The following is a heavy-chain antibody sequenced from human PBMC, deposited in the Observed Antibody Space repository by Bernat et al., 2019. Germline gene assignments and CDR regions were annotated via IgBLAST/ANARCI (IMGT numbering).Heavy chain of an antibody. V-gene: IGHV5-51*01. CDR3: ASPSAEGLRWGLE. Sequence: EVQLVQSGAEVKKPGESLKISCKGSGYSFTSYWIGWVRQMPGKGLEWMGSIYPGDPDTRYSRSFQGQVTISADKSISTGYLQWSSLKASDTAMYYCASPSAEGLRWGLEWGQGTLVTVSS. CDR1: GYSFTSYW. CDR2: IYPGDPDT. J-gene: IGHJ4*02. D-gene: IGHD5-12*01.